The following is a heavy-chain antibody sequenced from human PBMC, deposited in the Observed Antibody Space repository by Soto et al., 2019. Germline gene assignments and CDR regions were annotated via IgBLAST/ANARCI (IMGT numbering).Heavy chain of an antibody. CDR2: ISAYNGNT. Sequence: QGQLVQSGVEVKKPGASVKVSCKASGYPFTSYGFNWVRQAPGQGPEWMGWISAYNGNTNYPQKFQGRVTMTTDTSTSTVYMELRSLRSDDTAVYYCARARTVTTGTYYYYMDVWGEGTTVTVS. V-gene: IGHV1-18*01. J-gene: IGHJ6*03. CDR3: ARARTVTTGTYYYYMDV. CDR1: GYPFTSYG. D-gene: IGHD4-4*01.